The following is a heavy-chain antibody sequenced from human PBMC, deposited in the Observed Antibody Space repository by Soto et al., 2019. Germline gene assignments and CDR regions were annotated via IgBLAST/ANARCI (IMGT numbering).Heavy chain of an antibody. CDR1: GYNFTSYG. CDR2: IIPIFGTA. V-gene: IGHV1-69*13. CDR3: ARVRQLWFGYYFDY. D-gene: IGHD3-10*01. Sequence: SVKVSCKASGYNFTSYGISWVRQAPGQGLEWMGGIIPIFGTANYAQKFQGRVTITADESTSTAYMELSSLRSEDTAVYYCARVRQLWFGYYFDYWGQGTLVAVSS. J-gene: IGHJ4*02.